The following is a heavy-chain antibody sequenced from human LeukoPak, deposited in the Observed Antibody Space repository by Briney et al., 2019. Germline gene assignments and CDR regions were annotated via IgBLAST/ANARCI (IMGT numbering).Heavy chain of an antibody. D-gene: IGHD2-2*01. Sequence: ASVKVSCKASGYIYTNYGSSWVRQAPGQGLEWMGWISAYNCNTNYVQKFQGRVTMTADTSTTTAYMELRSLRSDDTAVYYCARDLDIVVVPVVSRHYGLDVWGQGTTVTVSS. CDR3: ARDLDIVVVPVVSRHYGLDV. CDR2: ISAYNCNT. CDR1: GYIYTNYG. J-gene: IGHJ6*02. V-gene: IGHV1-18*01.